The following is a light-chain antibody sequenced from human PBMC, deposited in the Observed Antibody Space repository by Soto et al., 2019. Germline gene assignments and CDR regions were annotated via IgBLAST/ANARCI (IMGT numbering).Light chain of an antibody. CDR2: AAS. CDR1: QGISSS. J-gene: IGKJ4*01. CDR3: QQINSFPLT. V-gene: IGKV1-9*01. Sequence: DIQLTQSPSFLSASVGDRVTITCRASQGISSSLAWYQQKPGRAPELLIYAASTLQSGVPSRFGGSGSGTEFTLTISSLQPEDFATYYCQQINSFPLTFGGGTKVEIK.